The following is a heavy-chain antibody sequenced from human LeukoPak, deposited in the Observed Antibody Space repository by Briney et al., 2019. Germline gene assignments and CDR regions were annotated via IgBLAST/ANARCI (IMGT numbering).Heavy chain of an antibody. CDR3: ASVRTYYYETSGYHDY. Sequence: PSETLSLTCTVSGYSISSGYYWGWIRQPPGKGLEWIGSIYHSGSTYYNPSLKSRVTISVDTSKNQFSLKLSSVTAADTAVYYCASVRTYYYETSGYHDYWGQGTLVTVSS. D-gene: IGHD3-22*01. J-gene: IGHJ4*02. V-gene: IGHV4-38-2*02. CDR1: GYSISSGYY. CDR2: IYHSGST.